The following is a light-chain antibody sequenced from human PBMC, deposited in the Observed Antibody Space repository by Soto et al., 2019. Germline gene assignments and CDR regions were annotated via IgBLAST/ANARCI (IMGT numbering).Light chain of an antibody. CDR2: AAS. Sequence: DIQMTQSPSSLSASVGDXXXXXXXXSQGIRNDLGWYQQKPGKAPKRLIYAASSLQSGVPSRFSGSGSGTEFTLTISSLQPEDFATYYCLQHNSYPLTFGGGTKVDIK. CDR1: QGIRND. J-gene: IGKJ4*01. CDR3: LQHNSYPLT. V-gene: IGKV1-17*01.